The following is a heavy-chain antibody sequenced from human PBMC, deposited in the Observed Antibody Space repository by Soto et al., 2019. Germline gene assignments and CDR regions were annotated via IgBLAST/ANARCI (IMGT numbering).Heavy chain of an antibody. V-gene: IGHV3-30*18. CDR2: ISSDGKTK. Sequence: GGSLRLSCVASGFRFSSYGIHWVRQAPGKGLEWVGVISSDGKTKYYADSVKGRFTISRDNSKNTLYLQMDSLRPEDTAVYYCAKEVAVAGDLDYWGHGTLVTVS. J-gene: IGHJ4*01. CDR1: GFRFSSYG. D-gene: IGHD6-19*01. CDR3: AKEVAVAGDLDY.